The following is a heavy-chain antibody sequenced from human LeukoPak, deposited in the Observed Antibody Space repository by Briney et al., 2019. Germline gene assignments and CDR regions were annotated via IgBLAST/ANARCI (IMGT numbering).Heavy chain of an antibody. CDR2: ISGSGSDT. D-gene: IGHD3-10*01. Sequence: GGSLRLSCAASGFTFSSYGMNWVRQVPGKGLEWVSAISGSGSDTYYADSVKGRFTISRDNSTSTLYLQMNSLRAEDTAVYYCAKDLGGEVGEGFPCSWGEGTLVTVSS. CDR1: GFTFSSYG. J-gene: IGHJ5*02. V-gene: IGHV3-23*01. CDR3: AKDLGGEVGEGFPCS.